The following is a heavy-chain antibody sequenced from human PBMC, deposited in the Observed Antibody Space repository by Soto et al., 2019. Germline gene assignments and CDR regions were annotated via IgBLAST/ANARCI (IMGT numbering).Heavy chain of an antibody. CDR1: CGSISNYY. D-gene: IGHD1-20*01. J-gene: IGHJ4*02. CDR2: IYYSGST. V-gene: IGHV4-59*01. CDR3: ARALLGRRYLDLDY. Sequence: PSQTLPLPWTVFCGSISNYYWSWILQPPGKGLEWIGYIYYSGSTNYNPSLKSRVTISVDTSKNQFSLKLSSVTAADTAVYYCARALLGRRYLDLDYWGQGTLVTVSS.